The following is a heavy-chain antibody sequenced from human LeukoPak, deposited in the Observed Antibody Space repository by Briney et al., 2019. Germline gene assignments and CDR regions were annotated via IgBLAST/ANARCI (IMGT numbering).Heavy chain of an antibody. CDR2: ISSSSSYI. V-gene: IGHV3-21*01. Sequence: GGSLRLSCAASGFTFISYTMNWVRQAPGRGLEWVSSISSSSSYIHYADSVKGRFTISRDNAKKSLYLQMNSLRAEDTAVYYCAREDPSGYMDVWGKGTTVTVSS. CDR1: GFTFISYT. CDR3: AREDPSGYMDV. J-gene: IGHJ6*03.